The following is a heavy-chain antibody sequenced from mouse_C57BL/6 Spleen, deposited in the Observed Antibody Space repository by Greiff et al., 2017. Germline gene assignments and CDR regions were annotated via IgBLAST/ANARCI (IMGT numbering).Heavy chain of an antibody. CDR1: GFSITSYG. V-gene: IGHV2-9*01. D-gene: IGHD2-2*01. CDR3: AKKENYGYVGAMDY. J-gene: IGHJ4*01. Sequence: QVQLKQSGPGLVAPSPSLTITCTVSGFSITSYGVDWVRQPPGQGLEWLGGIWGGGSTTYNSAHMSSLSISKDDTKSQVFLKMNSLQTDETAMYYCAKKENYGYVGAMDYWGQGTSVTVSS. CDR2: IWGGGST.